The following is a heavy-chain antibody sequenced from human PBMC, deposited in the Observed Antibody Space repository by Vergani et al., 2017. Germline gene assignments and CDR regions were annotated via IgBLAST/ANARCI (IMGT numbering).Heavy chain of an antibody. Sequence: QVQLQQWGAGLLKPSETLSLTCAVYGGSFSGYYWSWIRQPPGKGLEWIGEINHSGSTNYNPSLKSRVTISVDTSKNQFSLKLSSVTAADTAVYYCTRHSTQQWLVVMDAFDIWGQGTMVTVSS. J-gene: IGHJ3*02. V-gene: IGHV4-34*01. CDR1: GGSFSGYY. D-gene: IGHD6-19*01. CDR3: TRHSTQQWLVVMDAFDI. CDR2: INHSGST.